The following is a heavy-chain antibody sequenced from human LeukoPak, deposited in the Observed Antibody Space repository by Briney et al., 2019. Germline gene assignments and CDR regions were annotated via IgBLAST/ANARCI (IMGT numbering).Heavy chain of an antibody. Sequence: PSETLSLTCIVSGGSISSYYWSWVRQPAGKGLEWIGRIHTNDGTNFNPSLKSRVTMSLDTSKNQFSLKLTSVTAADTAVYYCARGAATYDFQYWGQGTLVAVSS. J-gene: IGHJ1*01. D-gene: IGHD6-25*01. CDR3: ARGAATYDFQY. CDR2: IHTNDGT. V-gene: IGHV4-4*07. CDR1: GGSISSYY.